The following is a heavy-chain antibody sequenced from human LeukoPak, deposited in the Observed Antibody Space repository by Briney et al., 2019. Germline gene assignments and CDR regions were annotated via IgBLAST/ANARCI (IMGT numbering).Heavy chain of an antibody. D-gene: IGHD2-15*01. CDR2: IWYDGSNK. V-gene: IGHV3-30*02. CDR1: GITFRSYG. Sequence: GGSLRLSCAASGITFRSYGMHWVRQAPGKGLEWVAFIWYDGSNKYYADSVKGRFTISRDNSRNTLFLQMNSLRAEDTAVYYCAADRATQYFDYWGQGTLVSVSS. CDR3: AADRATQYFDY. J-gene: IGHJ4*02.